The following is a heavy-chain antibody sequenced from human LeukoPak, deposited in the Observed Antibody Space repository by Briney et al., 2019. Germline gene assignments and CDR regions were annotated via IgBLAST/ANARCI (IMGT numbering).Heavy chain of an antibody. D-gene: IGHD2-2*01. CDR1: GGSISSGGYF. Sequence: SQPLSLTCTVSGGSISSGGYFWTWIRQHPGKGLEWIGHNYYTGSTYYNPSLTSRVTISVDTSKNQFSLKLNSVTAADTAVYYCARGPPNTDTYCDTTSCQNWVDPWGQGTLVTVSS. V-gene: IGHV4-31*03. CDR3: ARGPPNTDTYCDTTSCQNWVDP. CDR2: NYYTGST. J-gene: IGHJ5*02.